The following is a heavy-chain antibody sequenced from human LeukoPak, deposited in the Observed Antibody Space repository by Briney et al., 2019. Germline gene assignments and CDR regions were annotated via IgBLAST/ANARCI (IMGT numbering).Heavy chain of an antibody. CDR3: AKGGDYYAQY. J-gene: IGHJ4*02. V-gene: IGHV3-30*02. Sequence: GGSLRLSCAPSGFTFSSYGMHWVRQAPGKGLEWVAFIRYDGSNKYYADSVKGRFTISRDNSKNTLYLQMNGLRAEDTAVYYCAKGGDYYAQYWGQGTLVTVSS. CDR2: IRYDGSNK. D-gene: IGHD3-22*01. CDR1: GFTFSSYG.